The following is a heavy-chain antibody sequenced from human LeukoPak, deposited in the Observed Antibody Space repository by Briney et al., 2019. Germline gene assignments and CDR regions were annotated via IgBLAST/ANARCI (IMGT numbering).Heavy chain of an antibody. CDR3: ARGDGYNFFDY. CDR2: FYVGVAK. J-gene: IGHJ4*02. Sequence: GGSLRLSCAVSGFSVTNNYMSWVRQAPGKGLEWVSVFYVGVAKYYADSVKGRFTISRDNSENTLYLQMKSLRAEDTAVYYCARGDGYNFFDYWGQGTLVPVSS. D-gene: IGHD5-24*01. V-gene: IGHV3-53*01. CDR1: GFSVTNNY.